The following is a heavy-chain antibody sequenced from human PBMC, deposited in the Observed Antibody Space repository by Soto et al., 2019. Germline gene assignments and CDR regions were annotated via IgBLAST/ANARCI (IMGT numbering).Heavy chain of an antibody. J-gene: IGHJ4*02. CDR1: GFTVSSNY. V-gene: IGHV3-74*01. CDR3: ARGSNHFDY. CDR2: INSDGNST. Sequence: GGSLRLSCAASGFTVSSNYMTWVRQVPGKGPVWVSRINSDGNSTSYADSVKGRFTISRDNAKNTLYLQMNSLRAEDTAVYYCARGSNHFDYWGQGTLVTVSS. D-gene: IGHD4-4*01.